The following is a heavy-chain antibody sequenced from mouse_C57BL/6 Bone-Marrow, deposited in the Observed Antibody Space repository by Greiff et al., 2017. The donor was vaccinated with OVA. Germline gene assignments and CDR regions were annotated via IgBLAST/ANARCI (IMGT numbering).Heavy chain of an antibody. CDR1: GYTFTSYW. Sequence: QVQLQQPGAELVRPGTSVKLSCKASGYTFTSYWMHWVKQRPGQGLEWIGVIDPSESYTNYNQKFKGKATLTVDTSSSTAYMQLSSLTSEDSAVYYCAYYSKGGFAYWGQGTLVTVSA. CDR3: AYYSKGGFAY. D-gene: IGHD2-12*01. J-gene: IGHJ3*01. V-gene: IGHV1-59*01. CDR2: IDPSESYT.